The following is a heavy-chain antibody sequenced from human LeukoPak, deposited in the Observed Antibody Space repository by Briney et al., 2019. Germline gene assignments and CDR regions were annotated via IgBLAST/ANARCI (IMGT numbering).Heavy chain of an antibody. V-gene: IGHV3-23*01. CDR3: AKGGGVTMIVVVTDHDAFDI. CDR2: ISGSGGST. J-gene: IGHJ3*02. D-gene: IGHD3-22*01. CDR1: GFTFSSYA. Sequence: GGSLRLSCAASGFTFSSYAMSWVRQAPGKGLEWVSAISGSGGSTYYADSVKGRFTISRDNSKNTLYLQMNSLRAEDTAVYYCAKGGGVTMIVVVTDHDAFDIWGQGTMVTVSS.